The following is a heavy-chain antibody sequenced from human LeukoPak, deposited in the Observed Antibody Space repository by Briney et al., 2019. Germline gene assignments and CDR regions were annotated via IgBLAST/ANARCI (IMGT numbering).Heavy chain of an antibody. Sequence: RGSLRLSCAASGFTFSSYWMSWVRQAPGKGLEWVANIKQDGSEKYYVDSVKGRFTISRDNAKNSLYLQMNSLRAEDTAVYYCARGIATGIDFFDPWGQGTLVTVSS. D-gene: IGHD6-13*01. CDR1: GFTFSSYW. CDR3: ARGIATGIDFFDP. J-gene: IGHJ5*02. CDR2: IKQDGSEK. V-gene: IGHV3-7*01.